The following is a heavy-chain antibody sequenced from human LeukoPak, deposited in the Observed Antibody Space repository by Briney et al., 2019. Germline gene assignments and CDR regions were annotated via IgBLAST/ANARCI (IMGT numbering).Heavy chain of an antibody. D-gene: IGHD1-26*01. V-gene: IGHV1-18*01. CDR3: ARVKWELPSYYYMDV. Sequence: ASVKVSCKASGYTFTSYGISWVRQAPGQGLEWMGWISAYNGNTNYAQKLQGRVTMTTDTSTSTAYMELRSLRSDDTAVYYCARVKWELPSYYYMDVWGKGTTVTVSS. J-gene: IGHJ6*03. CDR1: GYTFTSYG. CDR2: ISAYNGNT.